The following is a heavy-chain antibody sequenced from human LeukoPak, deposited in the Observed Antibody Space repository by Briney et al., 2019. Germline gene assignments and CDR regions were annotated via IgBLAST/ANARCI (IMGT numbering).Heavy chain of an antibody. V-gene: IGHV4-61*02. Sequence: SQTLSLTCTVSGGSISSGSYYWSWIRQPAGKGLEWIGRIYTSGSTNYNPSLKSRVTISVDTSKNQFSLKLSSVTAADTAVYYCAREEFSGYCSSTSCSLAEYFQHWGQGTLVTVSS. CDR3: AREEFSGYCSSTSCSLAEYFQH. J-gene: IGHJ1*01. CDR2: IYTSGST. CDR1: GGSISSGSYY. D-gene: IGHD2-2*01.